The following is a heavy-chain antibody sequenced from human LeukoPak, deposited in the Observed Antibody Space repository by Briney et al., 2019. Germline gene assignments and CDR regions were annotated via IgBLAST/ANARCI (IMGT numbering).Heavy chain of an antibody. CDR3: ARVEREWSLQLAVFDP. V-gene: IGHV1-2*02. D-gene: IGHD6-13*01. J-gene: IGHJ5*02. CDR2: INPNSGGT. CDR1: GYTFTGYY. Sequence: ASVKVSCKASGYTFTGYYMHWVRQAPGQGLEWMGWINPNSGGTNYAQKFQGRVTMTRDTSISTAYMELSRLRSDDTAGYYCARVEREWSLQLAVFDPWGQGTLVTVSS.